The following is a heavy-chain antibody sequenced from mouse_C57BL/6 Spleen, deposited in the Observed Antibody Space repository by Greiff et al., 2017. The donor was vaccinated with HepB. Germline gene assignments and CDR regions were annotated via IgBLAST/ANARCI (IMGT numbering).Heavy chain of an antibody. CDR2: ISDVGSYT. V-gene: IGHV5-4*01. Sequence: EVQLVESGGGLVKPGGSLKLSCAASGFTFSSYAMSWVRQTPEKRLEWVATISDVGSYTYYPDNVKGRFTISRDKSTNNLYLQMSHLKSEDTAMYYCARDEGDWYFDVWGTGTTVTVSS. CDR1: GFTFSSYA. CDR3: ARDEGDWYFDV. J-gene: IGHJ1*03.